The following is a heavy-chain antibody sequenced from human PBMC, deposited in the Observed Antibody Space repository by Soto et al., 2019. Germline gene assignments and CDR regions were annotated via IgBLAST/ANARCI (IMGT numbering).Heavy chain of an antibody. V-gene: IGHV1-18*01. CDR3: ERESSIAVAPYYYGMDV. Sequence: QVQLVQSGAEVKKPGASVKVSCKASGYTFTSYGISWVRQAPGQGLEWMGWISAYNGNTNYAQKLQGRVTMTTDTSPSTAYMELRSLRSDDTAVYYCERESSIAVAPYYYGMDVWGQGTTVTVSS. J-gene: IGHJ6*02. CDR1: GYTFTSYG. D-gene: IGHD6-19*01. CDR2: ISAYNGNT.